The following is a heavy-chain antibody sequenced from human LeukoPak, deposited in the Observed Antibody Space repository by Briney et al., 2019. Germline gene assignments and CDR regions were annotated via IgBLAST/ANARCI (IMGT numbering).Heavy chain of an antibody. D-gene: IGHD2-2*01. V-gene: IGHV1-2*02. Sequence: EASVKVSCKASGYTFTGYYMHWVRQAPGQGLEWMGWINPNSGGTNYAQKFQGRVTMTRDTSISTAYMELSRLRSDDTAVYYCAREGRYCSSTSCFGSPKNWFDPWGQGTLVTVSS. J-gene: IGHJ5*02. CDR1: GYTFTGYY. CDR2: INPNSGGT. CDR3: AREGRYCSSTSCFGSPKNWFDP.